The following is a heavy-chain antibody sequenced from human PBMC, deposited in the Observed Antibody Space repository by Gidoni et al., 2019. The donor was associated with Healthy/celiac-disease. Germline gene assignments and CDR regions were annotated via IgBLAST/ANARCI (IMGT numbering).Heavy chain of an antibody. CDR2: IYYSGST. CDR3: ARLSCSSTSCYTFFDY. D-gene: IGHD2-2*02. CDR1: GGSISSSSYY. Sequence: QLQLQESGPGLVKPSETLSLTCTVSGGSISSSSYYWGWIRQPPGKGLEWIGSIYYSGSTYYNPSPKSRVTISVDTSKNQFSLKLSSVTAADTAVYYCARLSCSSTSCYTFFDYWGQGTLVTVSS. V-gene: IGHV4-39*01. J-gene: IGHJ4*02.